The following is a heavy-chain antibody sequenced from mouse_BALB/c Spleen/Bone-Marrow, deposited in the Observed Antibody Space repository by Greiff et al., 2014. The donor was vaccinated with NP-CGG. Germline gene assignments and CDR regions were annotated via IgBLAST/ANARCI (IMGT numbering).Heavy chain of an antibody. CDR2: ISYSDST. CDR3: TRGGVDFDY. Sequence: VQLQQSGPGLVKPSQSLSLTCTVTGYSITSDYDWNWIRQFPGNKLEWMGYISYSDSTSYNPTLKSQISITRDTSKNQFFLHLNSVTTEDTAAYYCTRGGVDFDYWGQGTTLTVSS. J-gene: IGHJ2*01. D-gene: IGHD1-1*01. CDR1: GYSITSDYD. V-gene: IGHV3-2*02.